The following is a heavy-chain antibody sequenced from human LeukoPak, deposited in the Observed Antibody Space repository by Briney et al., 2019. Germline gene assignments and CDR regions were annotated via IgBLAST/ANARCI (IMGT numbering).Heavy chain of an antibody. D-gene: IGHD6-19*01. CDR1: GDSINSRNYY. Sequence: SETPSLTCTVSGDSINSRNYYWAWIRQSPGKGLEWIGSVFYSGSAYYSPSLQRRVTISVDTSKNQYSLRLTSVTAADTAVYFCARRLFGGWNGVYNYYYIDVWGKGTTVIVSS. CDR3: ARRLFGGWNGVYNYYYIDV. V-gene: IGHV4-39*01. CDR2: VFYSGSA. J-gene: IGHJ6*03.